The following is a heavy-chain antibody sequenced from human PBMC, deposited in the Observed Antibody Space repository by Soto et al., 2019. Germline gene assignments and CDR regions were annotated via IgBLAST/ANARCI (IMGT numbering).Heavy chain of an antibody. Sequence: QLQLQESGPGLVKPSETLSLTCTVSGGSISSSSHFWGWIRQPPGKGLEWIGTIYYTGSTYYNPSLQSRVTVSVDTSKNQFSLKLSSVTAADTAVYYCARQETLLYFDYWGQGILVTVSS. CDR2: IYYTGST. V-gene: IGHV4-39*01. CDR1: GGSISSSSHF. J-gene: IGHJ4*02. CDR3: ARQETLLYFDY.